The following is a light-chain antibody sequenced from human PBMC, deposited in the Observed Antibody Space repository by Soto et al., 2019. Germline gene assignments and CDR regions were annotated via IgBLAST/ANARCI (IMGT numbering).Light chain of an antibody. Sequence: QAVVTQPPSVSGTPGERLTISCYGSSSNIGGNPVNWYQQVPGAAPKLLIYSKTQRPLGVPDRFSASKSGTTASLAISGLQSEDEADYYCASWDDTLEGVVFGGGTKLTVL. V-gene: IGLV1-44*01. CDR2: SKT. J-gene: IGLJ2*01. CDR1: SSNIGGNP. CDR3: ASWDDTLEGVV.